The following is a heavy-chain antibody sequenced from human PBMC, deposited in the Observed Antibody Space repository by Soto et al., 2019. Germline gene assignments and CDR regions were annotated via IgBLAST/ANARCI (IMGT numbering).Heavy chain of an antibody. CDR2: ISGSGGST. CDR3: AKGGIAVASKDPTFSCGDY. Sequence: HPGGSLRLSCAASGFTFSSYAMSWVRQAPGKGLEWVSAISGSGGSTYYADSVKGRFTISRDNSKNTLYLQMNSLRAEDTAVYYCAKGGIAVASKDPTFSCGDYWGQGTLVTVSS. D-gene: IGHD6-19*01. CDR1: GFTFSSYA. J-gene: IGHJ4*02. V-gene: IGHV3-23*01.